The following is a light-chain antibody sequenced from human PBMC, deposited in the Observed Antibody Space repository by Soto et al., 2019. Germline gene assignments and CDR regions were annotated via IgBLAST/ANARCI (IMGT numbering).Light chain of an antibody. J-gene: IGKJ2*01. V-gene: IGKV3-11*01. CDR1: QSVSSY. CDR3: QQRSNWPPYT. Sequence: EIVLTQSPATLSLSPGERATLSCRASQSVSSYLAWYQQKPGQAPRLLIYDASNRATGIPARFSGSGSGTDFTLTIISLEPEDFAVYYCQQRSNWPPYTFGQGTKLDIK. CDR2: DAS.